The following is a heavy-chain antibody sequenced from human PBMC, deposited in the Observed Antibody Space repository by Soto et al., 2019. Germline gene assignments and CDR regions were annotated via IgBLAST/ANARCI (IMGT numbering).Heavy chain of an antibody. CDR2: IRSKAYGGTT. Sequence: GGSLRLSCTASGFTFGDYAMSWFRQAPGKGLEWVGFIRSKAYGGTTEYAASVKGRFTISRDDSKSIAYLQMNSLKTEDTAVYYCTRGGSSSVFHYYYYMDVWGKGTTVTVSS. CDR1: GFTFGDYA. CDR3: TRGGSSSVFHYYYYMDV. J-gene: IGHJ6*03. D-gene: IGHD6-6*01. V-gene: IGHV3-49*03.